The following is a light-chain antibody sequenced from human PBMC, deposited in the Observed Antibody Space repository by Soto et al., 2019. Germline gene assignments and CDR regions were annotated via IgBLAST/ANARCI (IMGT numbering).Light chain of an antibody. V-gene: IGKV3-15*01. Sequence: EIVMTQSPATLSVSPGERATLSCRASQSVNSNFAWYQQKPGQAPRLLISGASTRTIGIPARFSGSWSETDFTLTISSLQSEDFAVYYCQQYNNLWTFGQGTKVEMK. CDR3: QQYNNLWT. CDR1: QSVNSN. CDR2: GAS. J-gene: IGKJ1*01.